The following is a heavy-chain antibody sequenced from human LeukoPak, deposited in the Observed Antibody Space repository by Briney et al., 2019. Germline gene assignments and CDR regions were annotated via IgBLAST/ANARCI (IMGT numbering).Heavy chain of an antibody. J-gene: IGHJ4*02. Sequence: SQTLSLTCTVSGGSISSGGYYWSWIRQPPGKGLEWIGYIYHSGSTYYNPSLKSRVTISVDRSKNQFSLKLSSVTAEDTAVYYCARDEAGESRTSPVVRGVTFDYWGQGTLVTVSS. V-gene: IGHV4-30-2*01. CDR1: GGSISSGGYY. CDR2: IYHSGST. D-gene: IGHD3-10*01. CDR3: ARDEAGESRTSPVVRGVTFDY.